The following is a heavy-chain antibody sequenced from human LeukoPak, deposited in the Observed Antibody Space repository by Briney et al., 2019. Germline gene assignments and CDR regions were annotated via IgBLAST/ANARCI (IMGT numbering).Heavy chain of an antibody. CDR1: GFTFDDYG. CDR2: INWNGGST. Sequence: GGSLRLSCAASGFTFDDYGMSWVRQAPGKGLEWVSGINWNGGSTGYADSVKGRFTISRDNAKNSLYLQMNSLRAEDTALYHCARWFEDGDYNPTGIPFDYWGQGTLVTVSS. D-gene: IGHD4-17*01. V-gene: IGHV3-20*01. J-gene: IGHJ4*02. CDR3: ARWFEDGDYNPTGIPFDY.